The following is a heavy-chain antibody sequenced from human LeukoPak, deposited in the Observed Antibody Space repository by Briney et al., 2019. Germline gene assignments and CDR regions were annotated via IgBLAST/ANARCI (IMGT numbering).Heavy chain of an antibody. CDR1: GFTFSDYY. J-gene: IGHJ4*02. CDR3: ARVRGGYYIDY. Sequence: TGGSLRLSCAASGFTFSDYYMSWIRQAPGKGLEWVSYISSTSTYTDYADSVKGRFTISRDNAKNLLYLQMSSLRPEDTAVYYCARVRGGYYIDYWGQGTQVTVSS. D-gene: IGHD3-3*01. V-gene: IGHV3-11*05. CDR2: ISSTSTYT.